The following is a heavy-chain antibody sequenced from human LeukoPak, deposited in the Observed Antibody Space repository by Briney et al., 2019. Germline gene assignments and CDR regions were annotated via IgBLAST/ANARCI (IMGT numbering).Heavy chain of an antibody. CDR1: EFSVGSNY. Sequence: GGSLRLSCAASEFSVGSNYMTWVRQAPGKGLEWVSLIYSGGSTYYADSVKGRFTISRDNSKNTLYLQMNSLRAEDTAVNYCARADSSIAARLSRSSIFNYYYYMDVWGKGTTVTVSS. V-gene: IGHV3-66*01. CDR3: ARADSSIAARLSRSSIFNYYYYMDV. D-gene: IGHD6-6*01. CDR2: IYSGGST. J-gene: IGHJ6*03.